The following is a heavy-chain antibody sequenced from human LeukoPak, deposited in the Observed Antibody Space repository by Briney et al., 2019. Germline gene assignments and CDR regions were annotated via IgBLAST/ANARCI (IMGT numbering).Heavy chain of an antibody. V-gene: IGHV3-21*04. D-gene: IGHD1-14*01. Sequence: GGSLRLSCAASGFTFSSYSMNWVRQAPGKGLEWVSSISSSSSYIYYADSVKGRFTISRDNAKNTLYLQMNSLRAEDTAVYYCAKDNPPWQYYYMDVWGKGTTVTVSS. J-gene: IGHJ6*03. CDR2: ISSSSSYI. CDR3: AKDNPPWQYYYMDV. CDR1: GFTFSSYS.